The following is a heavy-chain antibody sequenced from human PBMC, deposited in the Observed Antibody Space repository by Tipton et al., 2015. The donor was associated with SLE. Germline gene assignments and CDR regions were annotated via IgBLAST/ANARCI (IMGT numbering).Heavy chain of an antibody. CDR3: AKGRGFGAIYPFDS. V-gene: IGHV3-23*01. CDR1: GFTFDNYG. CDR2: ISGSGSHT. J-gene: IGHJ4*02. Sequence: SLRLSCAASGFTFDNYGMSWVRQAPGKGLQWVPSISGSGSHTSYADSVKGRFTVSRDRSNTLYLQMNSLRAEDTALYYCAKGRGFGAIYPFDSWGQGTLVTVSS. D-gene: IGHD4/OR15-4a*01.